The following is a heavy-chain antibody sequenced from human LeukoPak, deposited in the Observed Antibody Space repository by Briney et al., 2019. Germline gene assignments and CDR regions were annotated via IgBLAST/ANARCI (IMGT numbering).Heavy chain of an antibody. Sequence: PSGTLSLTCAVSGGSISSSNWWSWVRQPPGKGLEWIGRVFSTGSTNYNPSLNSRVTISVDTSKNQFSLKVNSVTAADTAVYYCARDWGSGLSDPWGQGTLVTVSS. CDR3: ARDWGSGLSDP. CDR2: VFSTGST. J-gene: IGHJ5*02. V-gene: IGHV4-4*02. D-gene: IGHD6-19*01. CDR1: GGSISSSNW.